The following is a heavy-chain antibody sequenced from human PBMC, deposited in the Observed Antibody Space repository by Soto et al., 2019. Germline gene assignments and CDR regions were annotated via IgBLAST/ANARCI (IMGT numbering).Heavy chain of an antibody. CDR1: GFTFDDYT. CDR2: ISCDGGST. V-gene: IGHV3-43*01. D-gene: IGHD6-19*01. J-gene: IGHJ4*02. Sequence: EVQLVESGGVVVQPGGSLRLSCAASGFTFDDYTMHWVRQAPGKGLEWVSLISCDGGSTYYADSVKGRFTISRDNSKNSLYLQMNSLRTEHTALYYCAKDIAASGWYSLDYWGQGTLVTVSS. CDR3: AKDIAASGWYSLDY.